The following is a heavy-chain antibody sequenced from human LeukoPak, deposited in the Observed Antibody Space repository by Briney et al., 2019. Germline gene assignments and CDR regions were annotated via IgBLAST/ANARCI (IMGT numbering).Heavy chain of an antibody. D-gene: IGHD1-26*01. CDR2: IYSGGST. CDR3: ARGGDSGSYYYFDY. V-gene: IGHV3-53*01. CDR1: GFTVSSNY. Sequence: PGGSLRLSRAASGFTVSSNYMSWVRQAPGKGLEWVSVIYSGGSTYYADSVKGRFTISRDNSKNTLYLQMNSLRAEDTAVYYCARGGDSGSYYYFDYWGQGTLVTVSS. J-gene: IGHJ4*02.